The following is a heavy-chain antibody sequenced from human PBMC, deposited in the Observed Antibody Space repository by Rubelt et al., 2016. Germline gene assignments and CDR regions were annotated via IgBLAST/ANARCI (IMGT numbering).Heavy chain of an antibody. Sequence: LEWVSCISGSGTPMYYADSVKGRFTISRDNAKNSLYLQMNSLRVEDTATYYCARRCDYFDYWGQGTLVPVSS. J-gene: IGHJ4*02. CDR2: ISGSGTPM. V-gene: IGHV3-11*01. CDR3: ARRCDYFDY.